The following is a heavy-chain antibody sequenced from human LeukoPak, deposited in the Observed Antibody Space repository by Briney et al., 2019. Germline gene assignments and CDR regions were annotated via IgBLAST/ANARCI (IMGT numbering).Heavy chain of an antibody. CDR2: ISSSSIYR. D-gene: IGHD3-22*01. CDR3: ARDGYDSSDAFDI. Sequence: GGSLRLSCAASGLSFSTYSMNWVRQAPGKGLEWVSSISSSSIYRYYADSVKGRFTISRDNAKKSLYLQMNSLRAEDTAVYYCARDGYDSSDAFDIWGQGTMVTVSS. V-gene: IGHV3-21*01. J-gene: IGHJ3*02. CDR1: GLSFSTYS.